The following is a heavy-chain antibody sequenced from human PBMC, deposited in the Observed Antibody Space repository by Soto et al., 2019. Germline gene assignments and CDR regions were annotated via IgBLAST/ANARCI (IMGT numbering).Heavy chain of an antibody. CDR3: ARAPPRNLKSFDY. CDR1: GFIFDTFG. CDR2: IWYDGSNK. Sequence: GGSLRLSCVASGFIFDTFGIHWVRQAPGKGLEWVAVIWYDGSNKYYADSVKGRFTISRDNSKNTLYLQMNSLRAEDTAVYYCARAPPRNLKSFDYWGQGTLVTVSS. V-gene: IGHV3-33*01. J-gene: IGHJ4*02.